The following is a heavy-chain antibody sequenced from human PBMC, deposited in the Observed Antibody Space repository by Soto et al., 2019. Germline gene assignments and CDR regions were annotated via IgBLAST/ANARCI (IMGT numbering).Heavy chain of an antibody. J-gene: IGHJ6*02. V-gene: IGHV1-69*06. CDR3: ARGYDSSGPASGMMYYYYGMDV. CDR1: GGTFSSYA. D-gene: IGHD3-22*01. CDR2: FIPIFGTA. Sequence: GASVKVSCKASGGTFSSYAISWVRQAPGQGLEWMGGFIPIFGTANYAQKFQGRVTITADKSTSTAYMELSSLRSEDTAVYYCARGYDSSGPASGMMYYYYGMDVWGQGTTVTVS.